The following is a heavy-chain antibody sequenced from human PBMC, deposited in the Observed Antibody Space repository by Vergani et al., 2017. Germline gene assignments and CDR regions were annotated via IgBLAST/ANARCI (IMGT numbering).Heavy chain of an antibody. D-gene: IGHD2-15*01. CDR1: GFTLSSYA. Sequence: EVQLLESGGGLVQPGGFLRLSCAASGFTLSSYAMSWGRQGPGKGLEWVSAISGSGSSTYYGDSVKGRFTIARDNSKNTLYLQMNSLRDEDTAVYYCAKDLLYYDYYMDVWGKGTTVTVSS. CDR3: AKDLLYYDYYMDV. CDR2: ISGSGSST. J-gene: IGHJ6*03. V-gene: IGHV3-23*01.